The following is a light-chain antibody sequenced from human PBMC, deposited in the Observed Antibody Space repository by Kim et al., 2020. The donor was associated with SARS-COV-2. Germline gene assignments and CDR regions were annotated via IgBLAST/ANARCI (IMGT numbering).Light chain of an antibody. CDR3: AVWDDSLSGRV. CDR1: SSNIANNY. Sequence: ELTQPPSASGTPGQTATISCSGSSSNIANNYVYSYQHLPGTAPKLLIYRNNQRPSGVPDRFSGSKSGTSASLAISGLRSEDEADYYCAVWDDSLSGRVFGGGTQLTVL. J-gene: IGLJ3*02. V-gene: IGLV1-47*01. CDR2: RNN.